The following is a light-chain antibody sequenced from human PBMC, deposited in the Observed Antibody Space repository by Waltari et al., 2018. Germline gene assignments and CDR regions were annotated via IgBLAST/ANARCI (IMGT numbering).Light chain of an antibody. V-gene: IGLV2-23*02. CDR2: EVS. CDR1: SSDVGIYNL. J-gene: IGLJ2*01. Sequence: QSALTQPASVSGSPGQSITISCTGTSSDVGIYNLVSWYQQHPGKAPKLMIYEVSKRPSGGSNRFSGSKSGNTASLTISGLQAEDEADYYCCSYAGSSTEVFGGGTKLTVL. CDR3: CSYAGSSTEV.